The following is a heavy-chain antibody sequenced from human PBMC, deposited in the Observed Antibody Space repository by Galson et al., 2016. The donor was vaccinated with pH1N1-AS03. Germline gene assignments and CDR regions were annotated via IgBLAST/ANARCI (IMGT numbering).Heavy chain of an antibody. CDR2: ISGGSSYI. CDR3: AKDSNEYCSGGNCLAFDI. V-gene: IGHV3-21*01. J-gene: IGHJ3*02. D-gene: IGHD2-15*01. Sequence: SLRLSCAASGFTFSHYSMSWVRQAPGKGLEWVSSISGGSSYIYYADSVKGRFTISRYNAKKSVYLQMNSLRAEDTAVYYCAKDSNEYCSGGNCLAFDIWGQGTVVAVSS. CDR1: GFTFSHYS.